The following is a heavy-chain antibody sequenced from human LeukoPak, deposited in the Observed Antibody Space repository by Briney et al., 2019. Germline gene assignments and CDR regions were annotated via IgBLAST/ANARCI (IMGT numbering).Heavy chain of an antibody. V-gene: IGHV3-7*01. CDR3: ARDTGHPIMY. CDR2: IKQDASEK. D-gene: IGHD1-14*01. J-gene: IGHJ4*02. CDR1: GLTVSGDY. Sequence: GGSLRLSCVVSGLTVSGDYMSWVRQAPGKGLEWVANIKQDASEKYYVDSVKGRFTISRDNAKNSLYLQMDSLRAEDTAVYYCARDTGHPIMYWGQGTLVTVSS.